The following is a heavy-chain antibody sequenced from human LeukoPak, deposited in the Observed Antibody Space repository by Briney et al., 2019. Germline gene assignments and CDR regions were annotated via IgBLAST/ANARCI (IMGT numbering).Heavy chain of an antibody. J-gene: IGHJ4*02. Sequence: PSETLSLTRTVSGYSISSGFYWGWIRQPPGKGLDWIGSIYHSGNTYYNPSLKSRVTISVDTSKNQFSLKLSSVTAADTAVYYCARGTPLSDYWGQGTLVTVSS. CDR2: IYHSGNT. V-gene: IGHV4-38-2*02. CDR3: ARGTPLSDY. CDR1: GYSISSGFY.